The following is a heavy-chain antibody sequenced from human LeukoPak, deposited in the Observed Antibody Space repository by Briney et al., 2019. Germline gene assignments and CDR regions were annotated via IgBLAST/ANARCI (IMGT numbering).Heavy chain of an antibody. D-gene: IGHD1-1*01. J-gene: IGHJ6*03. V-gene: IGHV3-53*01. CDR3: ARYLEATETTWHYMDV. CDR1: GFSVNNKY. CDR2: IYNGGST. Sequence: GGSLRLSCAASGFSVNNKYMSWVRQAPGKGLEWVSVIYNGGSTYYADSVKGRFTISRDNAKNSLYLQMNSLRVEDTGLYYCARYLEATETTWHYMDVWGKGTTVIVSS.